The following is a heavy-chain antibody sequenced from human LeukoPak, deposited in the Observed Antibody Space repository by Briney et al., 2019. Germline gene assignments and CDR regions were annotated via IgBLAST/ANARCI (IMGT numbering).Heavy chain of an antibody. D-gene: IGHD6-13*01. CDR1: GYTFTGYY. V-gene: IGHV1-2*02. CDR2: INPNSGGT. CDR3: AGDRPASSWYIPNWFDP. Sequence: ASVKVSCKASGYTFTGYYMHWVRQAPGQGLEWMGWINPNSGGTNYAQKFQGRVTMTRDTSISTAYMELSRLRSDDTAVYYCAGDRPASSWYIPNWFDPWGQGTLVTVSS. J-gene: IGHJ5*02.